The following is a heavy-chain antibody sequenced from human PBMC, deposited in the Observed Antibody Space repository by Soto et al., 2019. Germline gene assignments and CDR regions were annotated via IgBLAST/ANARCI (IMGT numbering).Heavy chain of an antibody. V-gene: IGHV4-39*01. CDR2: IYYSGTT. CDR1: GGSIRSTSYY. J-gene: IGHJ5*02. D-gene: IGHD3-3*01. CDR3: AKLIGGVKAIGGTGNWLDP. Sequence: PSETLSLTCTVSGGSIRSTSYYWGWIRQPPGKGLEWIGSIYYSGTTYYNTSLKSRVTMSVDMSKNQFSLKLTSVTAADTAVYYCAKLIGGVKAIGGTGNWLDPWGQGTLVTVSS.